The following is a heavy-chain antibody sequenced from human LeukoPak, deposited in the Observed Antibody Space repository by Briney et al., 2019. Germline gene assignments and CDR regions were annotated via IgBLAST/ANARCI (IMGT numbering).Heavy chain of an antibody. J-gene: IGHJ3*01. CDR2: ISVSSRNAI. CDR1: GSTFSSYS. Sequence: GGSLRLSCAASGSTFSSYSMNWGRQAPGKGLEWLSYISVSSRNAIDYADSVKGRFTISRDDAKNSLYLQMNSLRAEDTAVYFCARDFGPRLYAFDVWGQGTMITVSS. V-gene: IGHV3-48*04. D-gene: IGHD3-16*01. CDR3: ARDFGPRLYAFDV.